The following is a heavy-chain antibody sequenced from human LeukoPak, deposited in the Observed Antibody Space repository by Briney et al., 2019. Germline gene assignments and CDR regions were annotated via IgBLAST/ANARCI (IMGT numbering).Heavy chain of an antibody. V-gene: IGHV4-4*07. D-gene: IGHD5-24*01. Sequence: KSSETLSLTCTVSGGSISSYYWSWLRQPAGKGVEWIGRIYTSGSTNYNPSLKSRVTISVDTSKNQFSLKLSSVTAADTAVYYCARETHILEMATITGFDYWGQGTLVTVSS. CDR1: GGSISSYY. J-gene: IGHJ4*02. CDR2: IYTSGST. CDR3: ARETHILEMATITGFDY.